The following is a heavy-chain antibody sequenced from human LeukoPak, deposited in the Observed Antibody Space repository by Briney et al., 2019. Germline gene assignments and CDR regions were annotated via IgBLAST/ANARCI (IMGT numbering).Heavy chain of an antibody. CDR3: ARRSHCMGGSCPPV. D-gene: IGHD2-15*01. V-gene: IGHV4-39*01. CDR1: GDSISSSYYY. Sequence: PSETLSLTCTVSGDSISSSYYYWVWIRQPPGKWLEWIGSIYYGGSTYYNPSLKSRVTISLDTSKNQFSLNLNSVTATDTAVYYCARRSHCMGGSCPPVWGQGTTVTVSS. CDR2: IYYGGST. J-gene: IGHJ6*02.